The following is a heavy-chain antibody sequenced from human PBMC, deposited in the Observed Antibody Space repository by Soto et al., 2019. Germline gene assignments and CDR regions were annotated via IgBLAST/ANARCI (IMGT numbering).Heavy chain of an antibody. V-gene: IGHV3-30-3*01. CDR2: ISYDGSNK. CDR3: ARTFYYDSSGYGDY. J-gene: IGHJ4*02. Sequence: VGSLRLSCAASGFTFSSYAMHWVRQAPGKGLEWVAVISYDGSNKYYADSVKGRFTISRDNSKNTLYLQMNSLRAEDTAVYYCARTFYYDSSGYGDYWGQGTLVTVSS. CDR1: GFTFSSYA. D-gene: IGHD3-22*01.